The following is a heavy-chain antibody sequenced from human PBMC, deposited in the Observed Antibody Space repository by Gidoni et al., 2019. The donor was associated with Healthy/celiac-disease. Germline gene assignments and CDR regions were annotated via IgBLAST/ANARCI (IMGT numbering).Heavy chain of an antibody. CDR1: GFTFSSYS. J-gene: IGHJ3*02. V-gene: IGHV3-21*01. CDR2: SSSSSSYI. D-gene: IGHD3-22*01. CDR3: ARDRLMGLSGYDAFDI. Sequence: EVQLVESGGGLVKPGGSLRLSCAASGFTFSSYSMNWVRQAPGKGLGWVSSSSSSSSYIYYADSVKGRFTISRDNAKNSLYLQMNSLRAEDTAVYYCARDRLMGLSGYDAFDIWGQGTMVTVSS.